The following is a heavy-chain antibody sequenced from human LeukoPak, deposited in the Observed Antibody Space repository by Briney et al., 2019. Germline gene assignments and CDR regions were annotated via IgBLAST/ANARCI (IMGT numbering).Heavy chain of an antibody. J-gene: IGHJ4*02. CDR1: GNIVSTNY. V-gene: IGHV3-53*01. CDR2: LYMNDNT. Sequence: PGGSLRLSCVSSGNIVSTNYMQWVRQAPGKGLESVSILYMNDNTYYADSVKGRFTISRDRSKKTLYLQMSSLRAEDTAVYYCVREDLGIEYWGQGTLVTAS. CDR3: VREDLGIEY. D-gene: IGHD3/OR15-3a*01.